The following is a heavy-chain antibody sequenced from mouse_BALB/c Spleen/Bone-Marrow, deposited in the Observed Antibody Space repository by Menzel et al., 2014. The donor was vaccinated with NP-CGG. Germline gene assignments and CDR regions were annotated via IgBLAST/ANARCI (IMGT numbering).Heavy chain of an antibody. J-gene: IGHJ4*01. CDR3: GRGDGSMDY. V-gene: IGHV5-6*01. Sequence: EVKLVESGGDLVKPGGSLKLSCAASELTYSSYGMSWVRQTPDKRLEWVATISGGDAYTYYPDSVKGRFTISRDGAKSILYLQMSSLKSEDTAMYYCGRGDGSMDYWGQGTSVTVSS. CDR2: ISGGDAYT. D-gene: IGHD3-3*01. CDR1: ELTYSSYG.